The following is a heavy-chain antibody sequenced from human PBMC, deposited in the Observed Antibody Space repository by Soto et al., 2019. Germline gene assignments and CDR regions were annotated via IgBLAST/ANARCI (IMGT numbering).Heavy chain of an antibody. CDR1: GYSFTSYW. CDR3: ARHISEWQQLGGRFDP. D-gene: IGHD6-13*01. J-gene: IGHJ5*02. CDR2: IYPGDSDT. Sequence: PGESLKISCKGSGYSFTSYWIGWVRQMPGKGLERMGIIYPGDSDTRYSSSFQGQVTISADKSISTAYLQWSSLKASDTAMYYCARHISEWQQLGGRFDPWGQGTLVTVSS. V-gene: IGHV5-51*01.